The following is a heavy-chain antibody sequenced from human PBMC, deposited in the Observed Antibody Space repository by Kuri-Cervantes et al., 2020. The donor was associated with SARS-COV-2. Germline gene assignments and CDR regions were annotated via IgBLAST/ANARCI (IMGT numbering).Heavy chain of an antibody. CDR1: GYTFTGYY. CDR2: INPNSGGT. V-gene: IGHV1-2*02. Sequence: ASVKVSCKASGYTFTGYYMHWVRQAPGQGLEWMGWINPNSGGTNYAQKSQGRVTMTRNTSISTAYMELSSLRSEDTAVYYCIVYGSGYNWFDPWGQGTLVTVSS. D-gene: IGHD3-10*01. J-gene: IGHJ5*02. CDR3: IVYGSGYNWFDP.